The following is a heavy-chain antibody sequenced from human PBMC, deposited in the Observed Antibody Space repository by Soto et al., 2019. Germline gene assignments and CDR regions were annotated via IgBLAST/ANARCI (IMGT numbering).Heavy chain of an antibody. J-gene: IGHJ6*02. CDR1: GYTFTGYY. CDR2: INPNSGGT. Sequence: ASVKVSCKASGYTFTGYYMHWVRQAPGQGLEWMGWINPNSGGTNYAQKFQGWVTMTRDTSISTAYMELSRLRSDDTAVYYCARDEVALAVAGTRYYYYGMDVWGQGTTVTVSS. D-gene: IGHD6-19*01. V-gene: IGHV1-2*04. CDR3: ARDEVALAVAGTRYYYYGMDV.